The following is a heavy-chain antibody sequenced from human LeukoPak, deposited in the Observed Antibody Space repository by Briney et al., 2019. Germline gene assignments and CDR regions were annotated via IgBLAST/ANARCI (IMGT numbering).Heavy chain of an antibody. Sequence: GASVKVSCKASGGTFSSYAISWVRPAPGQGLEWMGRIIPILGIANYAQKFQGRVTITADKSTSTAYMELSSLRSEDTAVYYCARDGGPDYDFWGRSTPFDYWGQGTLVTVSS. CDR1: GGTFSSYA. D-gene: IGHD3-3*01. V-gene: IGHV1-69*04. CDR2: IIPILGIA. CDR3: ARDGGPDYDFWGRSTPFDY. J-gene: IGHJ4*02.